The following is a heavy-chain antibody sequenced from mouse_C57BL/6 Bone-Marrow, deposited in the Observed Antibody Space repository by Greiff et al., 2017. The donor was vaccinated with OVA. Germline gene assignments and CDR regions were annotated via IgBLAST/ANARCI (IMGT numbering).Heavy chain of an antibody. J-gene: IGHJ1*03. Sequence: EVQLVESGGGLVQPKGSLKLSCAASGFSFNTYAMNWVRQAPGKGLEWVARIRSKSNNYATYYADSVKDRFTISRDDSESMLYLQMNNLKTEDTAMYYCVRHYYYGSSPSYWYFDVWGTGTTVTVSS. CDR1: GFSFNTYA. CDR3: VRHYYYGSSPSYWYFDV. CDR2: IRSKSNNYAT. D-gene: IGHD1-1*01. V-gene: IGHV10-1*01.